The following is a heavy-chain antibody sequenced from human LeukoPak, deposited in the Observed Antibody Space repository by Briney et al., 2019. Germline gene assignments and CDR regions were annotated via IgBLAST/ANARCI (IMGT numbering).Heavy chain of an antibody. J-gene: IGHJ4*02. CDR3: AKDLQFGESLPDY. Sequence: GGSLRLSCAASGFTFSSYAMNWVRQAPGKGLEWVSAISGSGYSTYYADSVKGRFTISRDNSKNTLYLQMNNLRAEDTAVFYCAKDLQFGESLPDYWGQGTLVTVSS. D-gene: IGHD3-10*01. CDR1: GFTFSSYA. V-gene: IGHV3-23*01. CDR2: ISGSGYST.